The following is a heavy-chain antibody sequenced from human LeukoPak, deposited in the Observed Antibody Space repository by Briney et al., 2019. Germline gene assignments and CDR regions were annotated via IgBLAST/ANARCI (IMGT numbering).Heavy chain of an antibody. J-gene: IGHJ2*01. CDR1: GFTFSSYS. CDR2: ISGSGSI. D-gene: IGHD5-12*01. Sequence: GGSLRLSRAASGFTFSSYSMNWVRQAPGKGLEWVSYISGSGSIYYADSVKGRFTISRDNAKKSLYLQMNSLRDEDTAVYYCASLLHGWLRSGYFDLWGRGTLVTVSS. CDR3: ASLLHGWLRSGYFDL. V-gene: IGHV3-48*02.